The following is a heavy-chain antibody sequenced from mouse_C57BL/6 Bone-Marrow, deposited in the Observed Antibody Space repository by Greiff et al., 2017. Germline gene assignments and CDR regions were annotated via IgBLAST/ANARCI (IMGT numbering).Heavy chain of an antibody. CDR1: GFTFSDYG. CDR2: ISSGSSTI. V-gene: IGHV5-17*01. J-gene: IGHJ2*01. D-gene: IGHD2-2*01. CDR3: AIYGYDKGYYFDY. Sequence: EVKLMESGGGLVKPGGSLKLSCAASGFTFSDYGMHWVRQAPEKGLEWVAYISSGSSTIYYADTVKGRFTISRDNAKNTLFLQMTSLRSEDTAMYYCAIYGYDKGYYFDYWGQGTTLTVSS.